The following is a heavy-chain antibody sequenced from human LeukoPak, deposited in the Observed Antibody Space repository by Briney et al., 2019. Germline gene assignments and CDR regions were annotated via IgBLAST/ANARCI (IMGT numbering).Heavy chain of an antibody. CDR3: ARDGSLPDY. Sequence: QPGGSLRLSCAASGFTFSRYWMHWVRHAPGKGLVWVSRINSDESDTSYADSVKGRFTISRDNAKNTLYLQMNSLRAEGTAVYYCARDGSLPDYWGQGTLVTVSS. V-gene: IGHV3-74*01. CDR1: GFTFSRYW. J-gene: IGHJ4*02. CDR2: INSDESDT.